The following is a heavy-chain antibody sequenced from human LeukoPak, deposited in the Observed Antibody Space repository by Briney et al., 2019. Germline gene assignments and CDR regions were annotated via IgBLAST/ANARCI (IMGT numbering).Heavy chain of an antibody. CDR3: ARHGAGGTVTTRGDYYYYGMDV. Sequence: SETLSLTCTVSGGSISSYYWSWIRQPPGKGLEWIGYIYYSGSTNYNPSLKSRVTISVDTSKNQFSLKLGSVTAADTAVYYCARHGAGGTVTTRGDYYYYGMDVWGQGTTVTVSS. V-gene: IGHV4-59*08. CDR2: IYYSGST. D-gene: IGHD4-17*01. CDR1: GGSISSYY. J-gene: IGHJ6*02.